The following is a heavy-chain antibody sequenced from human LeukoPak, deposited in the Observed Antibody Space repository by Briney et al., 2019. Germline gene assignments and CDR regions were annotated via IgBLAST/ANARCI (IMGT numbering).Heavy chain of an antibody. CDR2: ISSARSTI. D-gene: IGHD3-9*01. J-gene: IGHJ5*02. Sequence: GGSLRLSCAASGFTFRSYSMNWVCQAPGQGVEWISYISSARSTIYYADSVKGRFTISRDNANNSLFLQMNSLRVEDTAMYYCVREDSSGYAWGQGTLVTVSS. V-gene: IGHV3-48*01. CDR3: VREDSSGYA. CDR1: GFTFRSYS.